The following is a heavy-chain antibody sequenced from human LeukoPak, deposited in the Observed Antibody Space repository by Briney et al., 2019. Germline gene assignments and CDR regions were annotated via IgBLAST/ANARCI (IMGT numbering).Heavy chain of an antibody. Sequence: PSETLSLTCTVSGGSISSSSYYWGWIRQPPGKGLEWIGSIYYSGSTYYNPSLKSRVTISVDTSKNQFSLKLTSVTAADTAVYTCAKESYTVAEPFMDVWGQGTTVIISS. D-gene: IGHD6-19*01. V-gene: IGHV4-39*07. J-gene: IGHJ6*02. CDR2: IYYSGST. CDR1: GGSISSSSYY. CDR3: AKESYTVAEPFMDV.